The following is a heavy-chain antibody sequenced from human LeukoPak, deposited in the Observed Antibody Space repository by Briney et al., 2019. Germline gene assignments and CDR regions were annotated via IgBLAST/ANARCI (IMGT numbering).Heavy chain of an antibody. J-gene: IGHJ4*02. CDR3: ARQGNWNYVRY. D-gene: IGHD1-7*01. CDR2: IYSGGTI. V-gene: IGHV3-66*04. Sequence: GGSLRLSCAASGFTVSRNSMSWVRQAPGKGLEWVSVIYSGGTIYYPDSVKGRFTISRDNSKNTLYLQMNSLRAEDTAVYYCARQGNWNYVRYWGQGTLVTVSS. CDR1: GFTVSRNS.